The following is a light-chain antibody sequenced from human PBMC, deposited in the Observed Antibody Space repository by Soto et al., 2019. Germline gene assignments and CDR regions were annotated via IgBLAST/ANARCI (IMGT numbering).Light chain of an antibody. V-gene: IGKV4-1*01. CDR3: QQYYSTLT. CDR2: WAS. CDR1: QSVLYSSNNKNY. Sequence: DIVMTQSPDSLAVSLGERATINCKSSQSVLYSSNNKNYLAWYQQKPGQPPKLLIYWASTRESGVPDRFSGSGSGIDFTLTISSLQAEDVAVYYCQQYYSTLTFGGGTKVEIK. J-gene: IGKJ4*01.